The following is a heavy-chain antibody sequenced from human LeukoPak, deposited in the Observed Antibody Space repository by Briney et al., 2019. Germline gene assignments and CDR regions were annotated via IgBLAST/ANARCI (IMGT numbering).Heavy chain of an antibody. CDR1: GGSISSGDYY. J-gene: IGHJ6*02. CDR2: IYYSGST. V-gene: IGHV4-30-4*01. D-gene: IGHD2-21*02. CDR3: ARTYCGGDCYYYYYYGMDV. Sequence: NPSQTLSVTCTVSGGSISSGDYYWSWIRQPPGKGLEWIGYIYYSGSTYYNPSLKSRVTISVDTSKNQFSLKLSSVTAADTAVYYCARTYCGGDCYYYYYYGMDVWGQGTTVTVSS.